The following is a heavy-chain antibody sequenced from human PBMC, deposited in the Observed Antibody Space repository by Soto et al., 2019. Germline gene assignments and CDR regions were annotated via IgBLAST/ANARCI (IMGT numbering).Heavy chain of an antibody. CDR3: ATGGEDTEAFDI. CDR2: IYYSGST. D-gene: IGHD2-15*01. CDR1: GGSISSYY. Sequence: SETLSLTCTVSGGSISSYYWSWIRQPPGKGLEWIGYIYYSGSTNYNPSLKSRVTISVDTSKNQFSLKLSSVTAADTAVYYCATGGEDTEAFDIWGQGTMVTVSS. V-gene: IGHV4-59*01. J-gene: IGHJ3*02.